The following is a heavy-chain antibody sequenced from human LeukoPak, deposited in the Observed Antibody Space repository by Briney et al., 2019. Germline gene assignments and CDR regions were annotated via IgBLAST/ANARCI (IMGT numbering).Heavy chain of an antibody. Sequence: SVKVSCKASGGTFISYAISWVRQAPGQGLEWMGGIIPIFGTANYAQKFQGRVTITTDKSTSTAYMELSSLRSEDTAVYYCARGSRVSAAGHHGPSDYWGQGTLVTVSS. D-gene: IGHD2-8*01. CDR2: IIPIFGTA. CDR3: ARGSRVSAAGHHGPSDY. V-gene: IGHV1-69*05. J-gene: IGHJ4*02. CDR1: GGTFISYA.